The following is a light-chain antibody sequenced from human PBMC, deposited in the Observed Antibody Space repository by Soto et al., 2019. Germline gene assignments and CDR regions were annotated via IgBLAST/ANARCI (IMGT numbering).Light chain of an antibody. CDR2: DVS. V-gene: IGLV2-11*01. CDR3: CSYAGSYV. Sequence: QSVLTQSRSVSGSPGQSVTISCTGTSNDVGGYNYVSWYQQHPGKAPKLMIYDVSKRPSGVPDRFSGSKSGNTASLTISGLQAEDEADYYCCSYAGSYVFGTGTKVTVL. CDR1: SNDVGGYNY. J-gene: IGLJ1*01.